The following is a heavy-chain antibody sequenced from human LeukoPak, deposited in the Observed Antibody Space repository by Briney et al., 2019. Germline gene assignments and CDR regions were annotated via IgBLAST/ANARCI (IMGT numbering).Heavy chain of an antibody. CDR3: TRATGAGLIDY. D-gene: IGHD1-1*01. CDR1: GYTFTSYG. J-gene: IGHJ4*02. CDR2: ISAYNGNT. Sequence: ASVKVSCKASGYTFTSYGISWVRQAPGQGLEWMGWISAYNGNTNYAQKLQGRVTMTTDTSTSTAYMELSSLRSEDTAVYYCTRATGAGLIDYWGQGTLVTVSS. V-gene: IGHV1-18*01.